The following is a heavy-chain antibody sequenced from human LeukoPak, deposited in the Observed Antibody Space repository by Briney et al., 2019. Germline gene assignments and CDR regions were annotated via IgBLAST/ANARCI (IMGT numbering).Heavy chain of an antibody. V-gene: IGHV3-20*04. CDR2: INWNGGST. CDR3: ARVRVGGTNAIFDY. Sequence: GGSLRVSCAASGFTFDDYGMSWVRQAPGKGLEWVSGINWNGGSTGYADSVKGRFTISRDNAKSSLYLQMNSLRAEDTALYYCARVRVGGTNAIFDYWGQGTLVTVSS. CDR1: GFTFDDYG. D-gene: IGHD1-26*01. J-gene: IGHJ4*02.